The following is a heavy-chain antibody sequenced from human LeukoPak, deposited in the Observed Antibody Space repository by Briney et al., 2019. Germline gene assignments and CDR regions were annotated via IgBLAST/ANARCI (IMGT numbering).Heavy chain of an antibody. Sequence: SETLSLTCTVSGGSISSYYWNWIRQPPGKGLEWIGYIYYSGTTNYNPSLKSRVTISVDTSKNQFSLKLSSVTAADTAVYYCARGPLWFGDPLGYMDVWGKGTTVTISS. V-gene: IGHV4-59*01. D-gene: IGHD3-10*01. CDR3: ARGPLWFGDPLGYMDV. CDR2: IYYSGTT. CDR1: GGSISSYY. J-gene: IGHJ6*03.